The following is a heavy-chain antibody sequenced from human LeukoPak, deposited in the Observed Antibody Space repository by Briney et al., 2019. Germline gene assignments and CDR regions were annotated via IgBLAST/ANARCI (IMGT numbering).Heavy chain of an antibody. D-gene: IGHD5-18*01. CDR3: ARDAVDTANAV. CDR1: GFTFTTYW. V-gene: IGHV3-74*01. CDR2: INSDGSIT. J-gene: IGHJ6*02. Sequence: GGSLRLSCAASGFTFTTYWMHWVRQAPGKGLVWVSHINSDGSITSYADSVKGRFTISRDNAKDTLYLQMNSLRAEDTAVYYCARDAVDTANAVWGQGTTVTVSS.